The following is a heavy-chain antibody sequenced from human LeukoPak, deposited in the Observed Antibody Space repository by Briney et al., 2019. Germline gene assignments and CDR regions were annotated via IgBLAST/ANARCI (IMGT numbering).Heavy chain of an antibody. V-gene: IGHV1-2*02. D-gene: IGHD1-1*01. CDR1: GYTFTGYY. CDR2: INPNSGGT. CDR3: ARDPNKYKIQLERVTALDF. J-gene: IGHJ6*02. Sequence: ASVKVSCKASGYTFTGYYMHWVRQAPGQGLEWMGWINPNSGGTNYAQKFQGRVTMTRDTSIRTAYMEMSRLKSEDTAVYDGARDPNKYKIQLERVTALDFWGQGTTVTVSS.